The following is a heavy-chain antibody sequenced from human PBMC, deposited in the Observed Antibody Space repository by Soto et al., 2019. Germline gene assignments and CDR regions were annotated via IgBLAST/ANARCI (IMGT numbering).Heavy chain of an antibody. Sequence: QVQLVQSGAEVKKPGASVKVSCKSSGYTFTSYGISWVRQAPGQGLEWMGWISGYNGNTNYAQKLQGRVTMTTDTSTSTAYMELRSLRSDDTAGYYWAIDERYKWNDGGWFDPWGQGTLVTVSS. V-gene: IGHV1-18*01. CDR3: AIDERYKWNDGGWFDP. CDR1: GYTFTSYG. J-gene: IGHJ5*02. D-gene: IGHD1-1*01. CDR2: ISGYNGNT.